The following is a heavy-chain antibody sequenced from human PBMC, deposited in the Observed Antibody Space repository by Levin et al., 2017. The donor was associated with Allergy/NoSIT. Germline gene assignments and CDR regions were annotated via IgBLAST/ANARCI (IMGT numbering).Heavy chain of an antibody. D-gene: IGHD1-26*01. V-gene: IGHV4-34*01. Sequence: SQTLSLTCAVYGGSFRGSYWSWIRQPPGRGLEWMGEISDSGSTNDNPSLKSRVTLSVDTSKNQVSLKLSSVTAADTAVYYCARHDSGNYYRYWFFDLWGRGTLVTVSS. CDR3: ARHDSGNYYRYWFFDL. CDR2: ISDSGST. J-gene: IGHJ2*01. CDR1: GGSFRGSY.